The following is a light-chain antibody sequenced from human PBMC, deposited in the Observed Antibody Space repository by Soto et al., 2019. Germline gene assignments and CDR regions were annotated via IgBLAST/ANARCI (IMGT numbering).Light chain of an antibody. CDR1: SSDVGSYNL. V-gene: IGLV2-23*03. Sequence: QSALTQPASVSGSPGQSITISCTGTSSDVGSYNLVSWYQQHPGKAPKLLIYEGTYRPSGFSNRFSGSKSGNTASLTISGLQAEDEADYHCCSYAGGSTFVVFGGGAKLTVL. J-gene: IGLJ2*01. CDR3: CSYAGGSTFVV. CDR2: EGT.